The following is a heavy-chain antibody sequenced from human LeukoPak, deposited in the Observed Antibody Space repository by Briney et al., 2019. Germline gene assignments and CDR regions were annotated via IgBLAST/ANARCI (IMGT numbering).Heavy chain of an antibody. CDR3: AKDLITMIVVVEIDY. V-gene: IGHV3-23*01. CDR2: ISGSGGST. CDR1: GFTFSDYY. J-gene: IGHJ4*02. Sequence: PGGSLRLSCAASGFTFSDYYMSWIRQAPGKGLEWVSAISGSGGSTYYADSVKGRFTISRDNSKNTLYLQMNSLRAEDTAVYYCAKDLITMIVVVEIDYWGQGTLVTVSS. D-gene: IGHD3-22*01.